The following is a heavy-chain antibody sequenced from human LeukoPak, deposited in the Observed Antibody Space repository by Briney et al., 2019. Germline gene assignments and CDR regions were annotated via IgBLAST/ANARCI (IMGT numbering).Heavy chain of an antibody. Sequence: PGGSLRLSCAASGFTFSSYGMHWVRQAPGKGLEWVAVIWYVGSNKYYADSVKGRFTISRDNSKNTLYLQMNSLRAEDTAVYYCARGRITMVRGVMPRYYMDVWGKGTTVTVSS. CDR1: GFTFSSYG. CDR2: IWYVGSNK. V-gene: IGHV3-33*01. J-gene: IGHJ6*03. CDR3: ARGRITMVRGVMPRYYMDV. D-gene: IGHD3-10*01.